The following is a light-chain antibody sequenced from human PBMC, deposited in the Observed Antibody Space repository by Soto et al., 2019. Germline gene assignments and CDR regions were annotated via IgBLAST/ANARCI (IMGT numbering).Light chain of an antibody. CDR2: DAY. CDR1: QSFRGL. Sequence: VVLTQSPFTLSLSPGERATLSCRASQSFRGLLAWYQQKPGQAPGLLIYDAYNRATGIPPRFSGSGSGTDFTLTISSLEPEDSAVYYCQQRHMWPITFGQGTRLEIK. V-gene: IGKV3-11*01. J-gene: IGKJ5*01. CDR3: QQRHMWPIT.